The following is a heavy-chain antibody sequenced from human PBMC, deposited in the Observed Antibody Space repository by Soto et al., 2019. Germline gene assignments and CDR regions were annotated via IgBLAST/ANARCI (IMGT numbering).Heavy chain of an antibody. V-gene: IGHV4-39*01. Sequence: SETLSLTCTVSGGSISSSSYYWGWIRQPPGKGLEWIGIIYYSGSTYYNPSLKSRVTISVGTSKYQFSLKLSSVTAADTAVYYCASDFEAYYDILTGLHDWGQGTLVTVSS. CDR1: GGSISSSSYY. CDR3: ASDFEAYYDILTGLHD. D-gene: IGHD3-9*01. J-gene: IGHJ4*02. CDR2: IYYSGST.